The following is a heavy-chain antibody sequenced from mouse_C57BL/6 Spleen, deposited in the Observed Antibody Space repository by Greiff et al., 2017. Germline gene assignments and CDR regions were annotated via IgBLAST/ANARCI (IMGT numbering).Heavy chain of an antibody. CDR1: GYTFTDYN. CDR2: INPNNGGT. V-gene: IGHV1-18*01. J-gene: IGHJ4*01. Sequence: VHVKQSGPELVKPGASVKIPCKASGYTFTDYNMDWVKQSHGKSLEWIGDINPNNGGTIYNQKFKGKATLTVDKSSSTAYMELRSLTSEDTAVYYCARGRITTVVEGAMDYWGQGTSVTVSS. D-gene: IGHD1-1*01. CDR3: ARGRITTVVEGAMDY.